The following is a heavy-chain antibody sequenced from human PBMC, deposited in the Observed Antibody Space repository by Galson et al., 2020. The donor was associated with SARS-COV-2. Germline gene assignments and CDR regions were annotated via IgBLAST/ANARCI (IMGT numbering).Heavy chain of an antibody. Sequence: SETLSLTCTVSGGSVTSDYWKWIRQPPGKGLEWIASIYYSGSTSYNSSLKSRVTISIDTSKNQFSLKLTSVTAADTAVYFCARDHPYYYDPSGDHPCYGLDVWGQGTTITVAS. CDR2: IYYSGST. V-gene: IGHV4-59*02. CDR1: GGSVTSDY. CDR3: ARDHPYYYDPSGDHPCYGLDV. J-gene: IGHJ6*02. D-gene: IGHD3-22*01.